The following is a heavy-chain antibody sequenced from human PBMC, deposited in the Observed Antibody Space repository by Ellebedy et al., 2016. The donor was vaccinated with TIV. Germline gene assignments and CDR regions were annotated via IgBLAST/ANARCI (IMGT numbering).Heavy chain of an antibody. V-gene: IGHV3-21*01. CDR2: ISDYSSQL. CDR3: ARDLKGIRVAGPNLDY. Sequence: GESLKISXAASGFTFTTYSMNWVRQAPGKGLEWVASISDYSSQLFYADSVKGRFTISRDNAKNSLYLQMNSLRAEDTAVYYCARDLKGIRVAGPNLDYWGQGTLVTVSS. D-gene: IGHD6-19*01. CDR1: GFTFTTYS. J-gene: IGHJ4*02.